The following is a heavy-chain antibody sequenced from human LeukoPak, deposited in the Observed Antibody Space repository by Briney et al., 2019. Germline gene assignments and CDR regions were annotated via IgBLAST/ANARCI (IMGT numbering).Heavy chain of an antibody. CDR1: GGSISSGDYY. V-gene: IGHV4-39*07. D-gene: IGHD4-11*01. CDR2: INHSGST. J-gene: IGHJ5*02. Sequence: PSETLSLTCTVSGGSISSGDYYWSWIRQPPGKGLEWIGEINHSGSTNYNPSLKSRVTISVDTSKNQFSLKLSSVTAADTAVYYCARLLMTTAGNWFDPWGQGTLVTVYS. CDR3: ARLLMTTAGNWFDP.